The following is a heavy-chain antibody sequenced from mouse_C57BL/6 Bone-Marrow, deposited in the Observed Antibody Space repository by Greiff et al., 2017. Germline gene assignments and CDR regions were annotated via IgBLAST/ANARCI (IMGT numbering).Heavy chain of an antibody. CDR3: ARRGGGSHYYAMDY. Sequence: EVKVIESGGGLVQPGGSLKLSCAASGFTFSDYGMAWVRQAPRKGPEWVAFISNLAYSIYYADTVTGRFTISRENAKNTLYLEMSSLRSEDTAMYYCARRGGGSHYYAMDYWGQGTSVTVSS. CDR2: ISNLAYSI. J-gene: IGHJ4*01. V-gene: IGHV5-15*01. CDR1: GFTFSDYG. D-gene: IGHD1-1*02.